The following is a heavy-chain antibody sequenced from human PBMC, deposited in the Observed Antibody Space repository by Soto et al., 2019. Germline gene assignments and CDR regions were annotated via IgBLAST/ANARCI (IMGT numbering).Heavy chain of an antibody. V-gene: IGHV3-11*06. CDR1: GFTFSDYY. J-gene: IGHJ6*02. CDR3: ARDRPQGYGDYYYYYGMDV. D-gene: IGHD4-17*01. CDR2: ISSSSSYT. Sequence: PGGSLRLSCAASGFTFSDYYMSWIRQAPGKGLEWVSYISSSSSYTNYADSVKGRFTISRDNAKNSLYLQMNSLRAEDTAVYYCARDRPQGYGDYYYYYGMDVWGQGTTVTVSS.